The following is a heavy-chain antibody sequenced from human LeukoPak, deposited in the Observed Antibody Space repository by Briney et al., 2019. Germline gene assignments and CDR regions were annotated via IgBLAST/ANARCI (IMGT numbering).Heavy chain of an antibody. V-gene: IGHV3-30*02. D-gene: IGHD6-6*01. J-gene: IGHJ5*02. CDR3: ARDYWQLVRGWFDP. Sequence: GGSLRLSCAASGFTFSSYGMHWVRQAPGKGLEWVAFIRYDGSNKYYADSVKGRFTISRDNAKNSLYLQMNSLRAEVTAVYYCARDYWQLVRGWFDPWGQGTLVTVSS. CDR2: IRYDGSNK. CDR1: GFTFSSYG.